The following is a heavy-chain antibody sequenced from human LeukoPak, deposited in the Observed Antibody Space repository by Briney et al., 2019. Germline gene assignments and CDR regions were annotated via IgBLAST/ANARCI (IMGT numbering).Heavy chain of an antibody. J-gene: IGHJ3*02. D-gene: IGHD1-26*01. CDR1: GLTFTNAW. V-gene: IGHV3-15*01. CDR2: IKSKTDGGTS. CDR3: ATDPGEWEPI. Sequence: GGSLRLSCATSGLTFTNAWMSWFRQAPGKGLEWVGRIKSKTDGGTSGYAAPVQGRFTISRDDSKNTLYLQMNSLKIEDTAVYYCATDPGEWEPIWGQGTMVTVSS.